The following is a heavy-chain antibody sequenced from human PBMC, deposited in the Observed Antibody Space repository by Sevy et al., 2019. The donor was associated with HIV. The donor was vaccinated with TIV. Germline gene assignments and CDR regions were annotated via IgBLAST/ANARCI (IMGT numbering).Heavy chain of an antibody. V-gene: IGHV3-15*01. Sequence: GGSLRLSCAASGFTFSNAWISWVRQAPGKGLEWVGRIKSKTDGGTTDYAAPVKGRFTISRDDSKNTLYLQMNSLKTEDTAVYYCTTQRVFRRNWNYDYWGQGTLVTVSS. CDR1: GFTFSNAW. J-gene: IGHJ4*02. D-gene: IGHD1-7*01. CDR3: TTQRVFRRNWNYDY. CDR2: IKSKTDGGTT.